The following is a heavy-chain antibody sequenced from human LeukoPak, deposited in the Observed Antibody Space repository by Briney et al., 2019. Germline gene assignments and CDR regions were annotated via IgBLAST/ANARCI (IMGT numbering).Heavy chain of an antibody. V-gene: IGHV3-48*03. CDR1: GFTFSSYE. Sequence: PGGSLRLSCAASGFTFSSYEMNWVRQAPGKGLEWVSYISSSGSTIYYADSVKGRFTISRDNAKNSLYLQMNSLRAEDTAAYYCARTWFGELLEDVWGKGTTVTVSS. CDR2: ISSSGSTI. CDR3: ARTWFGELLEDV. J-gene: IGHJ6*04. D-gene: IGHD3-10*01.